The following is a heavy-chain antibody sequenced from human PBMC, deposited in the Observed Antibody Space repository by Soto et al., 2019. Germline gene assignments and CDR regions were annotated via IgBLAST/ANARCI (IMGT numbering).Heavy chain of an antibody. CDR2: ISSSGSFT. CDR3: ATGSESGYDLFDY. D-gene: IGHD5-12*01. J-gene: IGHJ4*02. CDR1: GFIFSDYY. V-gene: IGHV3-11*06. Sequence: GSLRLSCVSSGFIFSDYYLSSIPQAPGKGLEWVSYISSSGSFTNYADSAKGRFSISRDNAKNTLYLHMNTLRAEDTAVYYCATGSESGYDLFDYWGQGTQVTVSS.